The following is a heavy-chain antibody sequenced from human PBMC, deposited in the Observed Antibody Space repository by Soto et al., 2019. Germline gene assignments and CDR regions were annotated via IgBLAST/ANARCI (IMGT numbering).Heavy chain of an antibody. Sequence: QVQLVQSGVELKKPGASVKVSCKASGYTFSNYLLTWVRQAPGQGLEWMGWISAYNGNTNYAQNFQDKITMTTDTSTSTIYMELRSLTSDDTAVYFCAKERDPLGSYHYFAYWGQGTLVTVSS. CDR3: AKERDPLGSYHYFAY. V-gene: IGHV1-18*04. D-gene: IGHD3-16*02. CDR2: ISAYNGNT. CDR1: GYTFSNYL. J-gene: IGHJ4*02.